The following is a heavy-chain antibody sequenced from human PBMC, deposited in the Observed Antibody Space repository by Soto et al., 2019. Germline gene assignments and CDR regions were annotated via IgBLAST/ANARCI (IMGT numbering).Heavy chain of an antibody. Sequence: QVQLVQSGAEVKKPGSSVKVSCKASGGTFSSYAISWVRQAPGQGLEWMGGIIPIFGTANYAQKFQGRVTIXAXEXXSTAYVGLSSLRSEDTAVYYCAREVVVAATGWFDPWGQGTLVTVSS. CDR1: GGTFSSYA. D-gene: IGHD2-15*01. V-gene: IGHV1-69*12. CDR3: AREVVVAATGWFDP. CDR2: IIPIFGTA. J-gene: IGHJ5*02.